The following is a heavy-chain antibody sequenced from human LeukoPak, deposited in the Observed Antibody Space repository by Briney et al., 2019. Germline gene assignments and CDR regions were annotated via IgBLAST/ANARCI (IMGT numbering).Heavy chain of an antibody. V-gene: IGHV4-4*07. D-gene: IGHD2/OR15-2a*01. CDR1: GGSISSYF. J-gene: IGHJ4*02. Sequence: SETLSLTCNVSGGSISSYFWTWIRQPAGKGLEWIGRIHASGTTNYNSSLKSRVSMTVDTSKNQFSLKLTSVTAADTAVYFCARDGADVYGRAFDYWGQGTLVSVSS. CDR2: IHASGTT. CDR3: ARDGADVYGRAFDY.